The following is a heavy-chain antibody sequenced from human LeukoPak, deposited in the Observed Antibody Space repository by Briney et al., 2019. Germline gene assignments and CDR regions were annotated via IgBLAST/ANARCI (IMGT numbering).Heavy chain of an antibody. J-gene: IGHJ4*02. CDR1: GYTFTCYY. Sequence: ASVKVSCKASGYTFTCYYMHWVRQAPGQGLEWMGWINPNSGGTNYAQKFQGRVTMTRDTSISTAYMELSRLRSDDTAVYYCARVSEGSSSSWGTHYFDYWGQGTLVTVSS. CDR3: ARVSEGSSSSWGTHYFDY. D-gene: IGHD6-6*01. CDR2: INPNSGGT. V-gene: IGHV1-2*02.